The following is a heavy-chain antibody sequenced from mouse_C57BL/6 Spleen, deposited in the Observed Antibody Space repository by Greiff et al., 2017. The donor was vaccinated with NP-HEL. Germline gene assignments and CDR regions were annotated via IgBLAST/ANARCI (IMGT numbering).Heavy chain of an antibody. V-gene: IGHV1-74*01. CDR2: IHPSDSDT. Sequence: QVQLKQPGAELVKPGASVKVSCKASGYTFTSYWMHWVKQRPGQGLEWIGRIHPSDSDTNYNQKFKGKATLTVDKSSSTAYMQLSSLTSEDSAVYYCAIIDLFYAMDYWGQGTSVTVSS. CDR1: GYTFTSYW. CDR3: AIIDLFYAMDY. J-gene: IGHJ4*01.